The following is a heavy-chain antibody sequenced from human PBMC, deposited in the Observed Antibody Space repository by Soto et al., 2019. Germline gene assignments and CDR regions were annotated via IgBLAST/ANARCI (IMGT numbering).Heavy chain of an antibody. CDR1: GGTFSSYA. CDR3: ARGGAGIAAAGTFKVTGMEA. D-gene: IGHD6-13*01. V-gene: IGHV1-69*13. Sequence: ASVKVSCKASGGTFSSYAISWVRQAPGQGLEWMGGIIPIFGTANYAQKFQGRVTITADESTSTASMERSSLRSEDTAVYYCARGGAGIAAAGTFKVTGMEAWGQGTTVTVAS. CDR2: IIPIFGTA. J-gene: IGHJ6*02.